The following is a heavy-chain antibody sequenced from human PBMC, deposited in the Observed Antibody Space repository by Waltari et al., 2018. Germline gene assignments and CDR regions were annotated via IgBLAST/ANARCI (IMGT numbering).Heavy chain of an antibody. CDR3: ARAQILLWFGDAFDI. CDR1: GGSISSTSYY. J-gene: IGHJ3*02. D-gene: IGHD3-10*01. CDR2: IFYSGST. Sequence: QLQLQESGPGLVKPSETLSLTCTVSGGSISSTSYYWGRIRQPPGKGLEWIGNIFYSGSTYYNPSLKSRVTLSVDTSKNQFSLKLNSVTAADTAVYYCARAQILLWFGDAFDIWGQGTMVTVSS. V-gene: IGHV4-39*07.